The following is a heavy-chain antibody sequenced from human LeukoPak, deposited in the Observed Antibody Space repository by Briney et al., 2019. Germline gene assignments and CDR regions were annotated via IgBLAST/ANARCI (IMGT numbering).Heavy chain of an antibody. D-gene: IGHD5-12*01. CDR2: IYYSGST. V-gene: IGHV4-39*01. J-gene: IGHJ4*02. CDR3: ARLGYSGYDYYFDY. Sequence: PSETLSLTCTVSGGSISSSSYYWGWLRQPPGKGLEWIGSIYYSGSTYYNPSLKSRVTISVDTSKNQFSLKLSSVTAADTAVYYCARLGYSGYDYYFDYWGQGTLVTVSS. CDR1: GGSISSSSYY.